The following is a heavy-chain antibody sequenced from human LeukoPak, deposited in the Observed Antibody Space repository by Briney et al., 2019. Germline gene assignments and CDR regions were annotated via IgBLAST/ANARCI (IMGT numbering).Heavy chain of an antibody. V-gene: IGHV3-21*01. CDR3: ARDEAYDILTGYYLPRHFDY. CDR1: GFTFSSYS. Sequence: GGSLRLSCAASGFTFSSYSMNWVRQAPGKGLEWVSSISSSRSYIYYADSVKGRFTISRDNDKNSLYLQMKSLSAEDTAVYYCARDEAYDILTGYYLPRHFDYWGQGTLVTVSS. D-gene: IGHD3-9*01. CDR2: ISSSRSYI. J-gene: IGHJ4*02.